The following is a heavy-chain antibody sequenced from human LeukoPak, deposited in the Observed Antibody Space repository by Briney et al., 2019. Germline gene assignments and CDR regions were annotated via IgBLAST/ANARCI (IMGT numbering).Heavy chain of an antibody. CDR3: AKNGDRGAYCTGGTCYPYFYYYMDV. CDR2: ISSTGGTT. J-gene: IGHJ6*03. D-gene: IGHD2-15*01. CDR1: GFAFSTQW. V-gene: IGHV3-23*01. Sequence: GGSLRLSCAASGFAFSTQWMSWVRQAPGRGLEWVSSISSTGGTTYYADSVKGRFTISRDNSKNTLYLQMNSLRAEDTAIYYCAKNGDRGAYCTGGTCYPYFYYYMDVWGKGTTVTI.